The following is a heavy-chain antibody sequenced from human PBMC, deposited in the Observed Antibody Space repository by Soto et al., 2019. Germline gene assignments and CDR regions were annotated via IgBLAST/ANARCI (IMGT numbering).Heavy chain of an antibody. CDR1: GGSINSGGYY. CDR3: ARDKNPGNNWFAP. D-gene: IGHD1-1*01. V-gene: IGHV4-31*03. Sequence: SETLSLTCTVSGGSINSGGYYWSWIRQHPGKGLEWIGYIYYSGSTYYNPSLKSRVTISVDTSKNQFSLKLSSVTAADTAVYYCARDKNPGNNWFAPWGQGTLVTVSS. J-gene: IGHJ5*02. CDR2: IYYSGST.